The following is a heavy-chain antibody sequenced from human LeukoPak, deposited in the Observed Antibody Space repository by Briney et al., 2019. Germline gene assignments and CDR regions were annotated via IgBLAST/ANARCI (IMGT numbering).Heavy chain of an antibody. J-gene: IGHJ6*03. CDR3: ARARAWDYYMDV. V-gene: IGHV4-34*01. CDR2: INHSGST. CDR1: GGSFSGYY. Sequence: PSETLSLTCAVYGGSFSGYYWSWIRQPPGKGLEWIGEINHSGSTNYNLSLKSRVTISVDTSKNQFSLKLSSVTAADTAVYYCARARAWDYYMDVWGKGTTVTVSS. D-gene: IGHD7-27*01.